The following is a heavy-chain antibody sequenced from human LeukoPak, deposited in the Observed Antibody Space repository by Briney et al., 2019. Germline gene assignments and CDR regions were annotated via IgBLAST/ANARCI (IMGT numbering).Heavy chain of an antibody. V-gene: IGHV3-23*01. CDR3: AKDFGMFLN. CDR1: GFSFSSNA. D-gene: IGHD3-10*02. J-gene: IGHJ4*02. CDR2: ISATGGNT. Sequence: GGSLRLSCAASGFSFSSNAMSWVRQAPGKGLEWVSAISATGGNTHSADSVKGRFTISRDSSKNTLYLQMNSLRAEDTAIYYCAKDFGMFLNWGQGTLVTVSS.